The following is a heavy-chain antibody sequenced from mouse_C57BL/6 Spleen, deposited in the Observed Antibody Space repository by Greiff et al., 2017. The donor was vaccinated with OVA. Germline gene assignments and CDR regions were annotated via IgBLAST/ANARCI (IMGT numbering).Heavy chain of an antibody. J-gene: IGHJ2*01. D-gene: IGHD1-1*01. V-gene: IGHV1-50*01. Sequence: QVQLQQPGAELVKPGASVKLSCKASGYTFTSYWMQWVKQRPGQGLEWIGEIDPSDSYTNYNQKFKGKATLTVDTSSSTAYMQLSSLTSEDSAVYYWAREVITTVVAREYYLDYWGQGTTLTVSS. CDR3: AREVITTVVAREYYLDY. CDR1: GYTFTSYW. CDR2: IDPSDSYT.